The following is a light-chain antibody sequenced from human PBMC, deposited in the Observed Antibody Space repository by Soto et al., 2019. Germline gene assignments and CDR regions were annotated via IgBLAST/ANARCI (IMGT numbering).Light chain of an antibody. CDR3: QTWVTGIHI. CDR2: LNSDGSH. J-gene: IGLJ2*01. V-gene: IGLV4-69*01. Sequence: VLTQSPSASASLGASVKLTCPLSSGHSNYAIAWHQQQPEKGPRFLMKLNSDGSHSKGDWIPDRFSGSSSGAERYLTISTLQSEDEADYYCQTWVTGIHIFGGGTKLTVL. CDR1: SGHSNYA.